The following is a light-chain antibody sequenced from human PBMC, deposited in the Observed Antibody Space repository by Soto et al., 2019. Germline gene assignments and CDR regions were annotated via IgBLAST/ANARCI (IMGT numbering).Light chain of an antibody. CDR2: LNSDGSH. CDR3: QTWGTGIWV. V-gene: IGLV4-69*01. Sequence: QPVLTQSPSASASLGASVKLTCTLSSGHSSYAIAWHQQQPEKGPRYLMKLNSDGSHSKGYGIPARFSCSSSVAERYLTISSLQSDDEADYYCQTWGTGIWVFGGGTKLTVL. CDR1: SGHSSYA. J-gene: IGLJ3*02.